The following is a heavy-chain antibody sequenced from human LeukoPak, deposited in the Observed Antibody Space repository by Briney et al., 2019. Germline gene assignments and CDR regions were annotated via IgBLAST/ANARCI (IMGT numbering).Heavy chain of an antibody. J-gene: IGHJ4*02. Sequence: AGGSLRLSCAASGFTFSSYGMHWVRQAPGKGLEWVAFIRYDGSNKYYADSVKGRFTISRDNSKNTLYLQMNSLRAEDTAVHYCAKDSPITIFGVVKGLLNYFDYWGQGTLVTVSS. CDR1: GFTFSSYG. CDR3: AKDSPITIFGVVKGLLNYFDY. CDR2: IRYDGSNK. D-gene: IGHD3-3*01. V-gene: IGHV3-30*02.